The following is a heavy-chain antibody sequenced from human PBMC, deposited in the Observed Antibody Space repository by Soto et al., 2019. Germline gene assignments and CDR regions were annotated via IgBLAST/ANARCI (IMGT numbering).Heavy chain of an antibody. CDR1: GDSISSYY. D-gene: IGHD6-6*01. V-gene: IGHV4-59*01. J-gene: IGHJ5*02. Sequence: TLSLTCTVSGDSISSYYWGWIRQPPGKGLEWIGYIHYSGSTNYNPSLKSRVTISVDTPKNQFSLKVNSMTAADTAVYYCARGGLAARKGRWFDPWGPGTMVTVYS. CDR3: ARGGLAARKGRWFDP. CDR2: IHYSGST.